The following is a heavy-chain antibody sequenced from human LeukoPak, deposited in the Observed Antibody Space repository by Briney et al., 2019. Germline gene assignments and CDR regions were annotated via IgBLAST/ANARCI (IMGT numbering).Heavy chain of an antibody. V-gene: IGHV3-33*06. CDR3: AKDPGAFDI. CDR1: GFTFSSYG. CDR2: IWYDGSNK. Sequence: GGSLRLSCAASGFTFSSYGMHWVRQAPGKGLEWVAVIWYDGSNKYYADSVKGRFTISRDNSQNTLYLQMNSLRAEDTAVYYCAKDPGAFDIWGQGTMVTVSS. J-gene: IGHJ3*02.